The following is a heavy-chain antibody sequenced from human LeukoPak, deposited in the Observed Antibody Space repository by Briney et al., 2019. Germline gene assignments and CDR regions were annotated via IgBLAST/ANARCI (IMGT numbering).Heavy chain of an antibody. Sequence: GGSLRLSCAASGFTFSSYGMHWVRQAPGKGLEWVAVIWYDGSNKYYADSVKGRFTISRDNSKNTLYLQMNSLRAEDTAVYYCARDWGSYYGSSGMACWGQGTLVTVSS. V-gene: IGHV3-33*01. CDR1: GFTFSSYG. D-gene: IGHD3-22*01. J-gene: IGHJ4*02. CDR2: IWYDGSNK. CDR3: ARDWGSYYGSSGMAC.